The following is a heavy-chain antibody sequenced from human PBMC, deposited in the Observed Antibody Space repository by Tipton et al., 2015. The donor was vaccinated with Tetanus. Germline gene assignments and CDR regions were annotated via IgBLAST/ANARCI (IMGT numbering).Heavy chain of an antibody. CDR1: GGSLISGGYY. D-gene: IGHD3-9*01. V-gene: IGHV4-39*01. J-gene: IGHJ4*02. Sequence: TLSLTCTASGGSLISGGYYWGWLRQDPGKGLEWIGRISYSGNTAYNPSLKSRVAISVDTSKNQFPLKLTSVTAAGTAVYYCARRGGDFLTGYYDSWGQGTPVIVSS. CDR2: ISYSGNT. CDR3: ARRGGDFLTGYYDS.